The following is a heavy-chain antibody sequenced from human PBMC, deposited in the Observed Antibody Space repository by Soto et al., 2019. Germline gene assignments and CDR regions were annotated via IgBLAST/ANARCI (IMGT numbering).Heavy chain of an antibody. J-gene: IGHJ6*02. CDR2: ISYDGSNK. D-gene: IGHD5-12*01. V-gene: IGHV3-30-3*01. CDR3: ARDYYRFNSGYGFSMDV. CDR1: GFTFSSYA. Sequence: QVQLVESGGGVVQPGRSLRLSCAASGFTFSSYAMHWIRQAQGKGMDWVAVISYDGSNKYYADSVKGRFTISRDNSKNTLYLQMNSLRAEDTAVYYCARDYYRFNSGYGFSMDVWGQGTTVTVSS.